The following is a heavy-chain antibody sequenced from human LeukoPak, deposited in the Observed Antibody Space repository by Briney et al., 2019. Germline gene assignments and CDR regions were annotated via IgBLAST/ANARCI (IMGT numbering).Heavy chain of an antibody. Sequence: GGSLRLSCAASGFNFDDYGMSLVRQAPGKGLEWVSGINWNGGSTGYADSVKGRFTISRDNAKNSLHLQMNSLRAEDTALYNSSSHSGYYYDSSPLWGQGTVVIVSS. CDR3: SSHSGYYYDSSPL. J-gene: IGHJ4*02. CDR1: GFNFDDYG. CDR2: INWNGGST. V-gene: IGHV3-20*01. D-gene: IGHD3-22*01.